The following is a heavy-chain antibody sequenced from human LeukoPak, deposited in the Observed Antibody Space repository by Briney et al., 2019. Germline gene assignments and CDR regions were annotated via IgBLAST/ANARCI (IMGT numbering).Heavy chain of an antibody. V-gene: IGHV4-34*01. CDR3: ARGANYYDSSGYSATFDF. J-gene: IGHJ4*02. D-gene: IGHD3-22*01. CDR2: INHSGST. CDR1: GGSFSGYY. Sequence: PSETLSLTCAVYGGSFSGYYWSWIRQPPGKGLEWLGEINHSGSTNYNPSLKSRVTISVDTSKNQFSLKLNSVTAADTAVYYCARGANYYDSSGYSATFDFWGQGTLVTVSS.